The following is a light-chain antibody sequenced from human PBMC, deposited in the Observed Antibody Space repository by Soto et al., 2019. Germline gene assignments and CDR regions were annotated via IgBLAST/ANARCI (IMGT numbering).Light chain of an antibody. CDR3: QHYNDWPIN. V-gene: IGKV3-15*01. Sequence: EIVMTQSPATLSVSPGERATLSCGVSQSLYINLAWYQQKPGQAPRLLISGAPTRATGVPARFSGSGSGTEFTLTINSLQSQDFAIYYCQHYNDWPINFGQGTRLEI. J-gene: IGKJ5*01. CDR1: QSLYIN. CDR2: GAP.